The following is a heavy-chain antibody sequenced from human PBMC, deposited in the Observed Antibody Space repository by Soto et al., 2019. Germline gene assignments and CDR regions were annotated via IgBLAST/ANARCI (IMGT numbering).Heavy chain of an antibody. V-gene: IGHV3-48*02. CDR1: GFTFSSYS. CDR2: ISSSSSTI. Sequence: ESGGGLVQPGGSLRLSCAASGFTFSSYSMNWVRQAPGKGLEWVSYISSSSSTIYYADSVKGRFTISRDNAKNSLYLQMNSLRDEDTAVYYCATYYYDSSGYSDFDYWGQGTLVTVSS. CDR3: ATYYYDSSGYSDFDY. J-gene: IGHJ4*02. D-gene: IGHD3-22*01.